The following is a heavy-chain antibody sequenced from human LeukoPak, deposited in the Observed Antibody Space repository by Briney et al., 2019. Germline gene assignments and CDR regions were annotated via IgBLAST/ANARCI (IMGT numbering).Heavy chain of an antibody. Sequence: SETLSLTSTVSGGSISSYYWSWIRQPPGKGLEWIGYIYYSGSTNYNPSLKSRVTISVDTSKNQFSLKLSSVTAADTAVYYCARGPGSSSWKNVAFYFQHWGQGTPVSVSS. J-gene: IGHJ1*01. V-gene: IGHV4-59*01. D-gene: IGHD6-13*01. CDR3: ARGPGSSSWKNVAFYFQH. CDR1: GGSISSYY. CDR2: IYYSGST.